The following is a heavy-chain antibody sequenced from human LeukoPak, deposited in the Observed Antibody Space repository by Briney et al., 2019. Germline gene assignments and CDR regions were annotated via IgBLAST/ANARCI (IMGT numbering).Heavy chain of an antibody. CDR1: GYSFTSYW. D-gene: IGHD1-26*01. Sequence: GESLKISCKGSGYSFTSYWIGWVRQMPGKGLEWMGIIYPGDSDTRYGPSFQGQVTISADKSISTAYLQWSSLKASDTAMYYCARRTIVGATGFWFDPWGQGTLVTVSS. CDR2: IYPGDSDT. CDR3: ARRTIVGATGFWFDP. J-gene: IGHJ5*02. V-gene: IGHV5-51*01.